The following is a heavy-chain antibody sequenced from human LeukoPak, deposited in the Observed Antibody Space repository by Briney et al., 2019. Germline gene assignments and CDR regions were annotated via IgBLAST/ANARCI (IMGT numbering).Heavy chain of an antibody. CDR2: ISGSGDRS. Sequence: PGGSLRLSCAASGFTFSRYAMSWVRQAPGKGLEWVSHISGSGDRSYYADSVKGRFTISRDNSKNTLYLQMNSLRAEDTAEYYCAKDVGNWIGNFDYWGQGTLVTVPS. D-gene: IGHD1-20*01. V-gene: IGHV3-23*01. CDR3: AKDVGNWIGNFDY. J-gene: IGHJ4*02. CDR1: GFTFSRYA.